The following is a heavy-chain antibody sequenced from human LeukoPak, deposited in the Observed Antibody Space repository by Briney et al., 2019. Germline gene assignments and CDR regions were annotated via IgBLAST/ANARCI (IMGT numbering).Heavy chain of an antibody. D-gene: IGHD6-19*01. Sequence: PGGSLRLSCAASGFTFSSYGMHWVRQAPGKGLEWVAVISYDGSNKYYADSVKGRFTISRDNSKNTLYLQMNSLRAEDTAVYYCATAKGVAVAGTRFAFDIWGQGTMVTVSS. CDR2: ISYDGSNK. CDR3: ATAKGVAVAGTRFAFDI. CDR1: GFTFSSYG. J-gene: IGHJ3*02. V-gene: IGHV3-30*03.